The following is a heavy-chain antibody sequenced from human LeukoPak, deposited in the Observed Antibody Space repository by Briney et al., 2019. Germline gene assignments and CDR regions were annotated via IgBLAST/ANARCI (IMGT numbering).Heavy chain of an antibody. Sequence: PGGSLRLSCAASGFTVSRNYMSWVRQAPGKGLEWASEIYSGGSTYYAASVKGRFSISRDNAKNSLYLQMNSLRAEDTAVYYCARRATSERGYSYGLDYWGQGTLVTVSS. D-gene: IGHD5-18*01. CDR1: GFTVSRNY. CDR3: ARRATSERGYSYGLDY. J-gene: IGHJ4*02. V-gene: IGHV3-53*01. CDR2: IYSGGST.